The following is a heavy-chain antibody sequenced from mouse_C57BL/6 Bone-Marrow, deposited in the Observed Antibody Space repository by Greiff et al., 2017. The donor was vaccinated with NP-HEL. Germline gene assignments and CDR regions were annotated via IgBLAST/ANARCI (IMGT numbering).Heavy chain of an antibody. Sequence: EVKLVESGGGLVQPGGSMKLSCVASGFTFSNYWMNWVRQSPEKGLEWVAQIRLKSDNYATHYAESVKGRFTVSRDASKSSVYLHMNKLTAEDTGVYYCTVGDLYYAIDYWGQGTSVTVSS. CDR2: IRLKSDNYAT. J-gene: IGHJ4*01. CDR3: TVGDLYYAIDY. V-gene: IGHV6-3*01. CDR1: GFTFSNYW.